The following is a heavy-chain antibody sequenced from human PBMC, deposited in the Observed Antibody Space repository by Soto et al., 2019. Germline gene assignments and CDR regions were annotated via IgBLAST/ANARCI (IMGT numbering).Heavy chain of an antibody. J-gene: IGHJ4*02. CDR1: GGSFSGYY. Sequence: QVQLQQWGAGLLKPSETLSLTCAVYGGSFSGYYWTWIRQPPGTGLEWIGEINHSGSPNYNPSLKSRVTISVDTSKNQFSRKLTSVTAADTAVYYCARDKITGLFDYWGQGTLVTVSS. V-gene: IGHV4-34*01. CDR3: ARDKITGLFDY. CDR2: INHSGSP. D-gene: IGHD2-8*02.